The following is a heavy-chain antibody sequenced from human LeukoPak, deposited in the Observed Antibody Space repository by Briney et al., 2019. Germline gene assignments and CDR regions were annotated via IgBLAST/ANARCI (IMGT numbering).Heavy chain of an antibody. J-gene: IGHJ4*02. CDR2: INPSGGST. D-gene: IGHD1-1*01. Sequence: ASVKVSCKASGYTFTSYYMHWVRQAPGQGLEWKGIINPSGGSTSYAQKFQGRVTMTRDTSTSTVYMELSSLRSEDTAVYYCATRNWNGGSFDYWGQGTLVTVSS. V-gene: IGHV1-46*01. CDR1: GYTFTSYY. CDR3: ATRNWNGGSFDY.